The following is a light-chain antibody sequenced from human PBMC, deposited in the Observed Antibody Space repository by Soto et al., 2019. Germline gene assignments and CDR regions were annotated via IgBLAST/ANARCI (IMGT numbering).Light chain of an antibody. Sequence: QSVLTQSSSASASLGSSVKLSCTLSSGHSGYTIAWHQQQPGKAPRYLMKLEGSGNYNKGSGLPDRFSGSSSGADRFLTISDLQSEDEADYYCETWDTNTWVFGGGTKVTVL. J-gene: IGLJ3*02. CDR2: LEGSGNY. CDR1: SGHSGYT. V-gene: IGLV4-60*03. CDR3: ETWDTNTWV.